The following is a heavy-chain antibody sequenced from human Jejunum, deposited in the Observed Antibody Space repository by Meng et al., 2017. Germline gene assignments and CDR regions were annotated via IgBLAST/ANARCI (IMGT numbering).Heavy chain of an antibody. Sequence: VQLQESGPGLVKPSGTLSLTCAVSGASISDNNWWSWVRQAPGKGLEWIGEIHHTGNINYNPSLKSRVTMSLDKPKNQFSLEVTSVTAADTAVYYCARDLLGPAIAATGWFDPWGQGTLVTASS. V-gene: IGHV4-4*02. CDR3: ARDLLGPAIAATGWFDP. CDR1: GASISDNNW. CDR2: IHHTGNI. J-gene: IGHJ5*02. D-gene: IGHD6-13*01.